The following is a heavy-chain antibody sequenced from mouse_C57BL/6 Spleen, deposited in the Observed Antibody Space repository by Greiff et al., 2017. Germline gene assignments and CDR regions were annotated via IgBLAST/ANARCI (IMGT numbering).Heavy chain of an antibody. J-gene: IGHJ4*01. CDR1: GYSITSGYY. CDR2: ISYDGSN. V-gene: IGHV3-6*01. CDR3: ARWIYLYAMDY. Sequence: EVKLEESGPGLVKPSQSLSLTCSVTGYSITSGYYWNWIRQFPGNKLEWMGYISYDGSNNYNPSLKNRISITRDTSKNQFFLKLNSVTTEDTATYYCARWIYLYAMDYWGQGTSVTVSS. D-gene: IGHD5-5*01.